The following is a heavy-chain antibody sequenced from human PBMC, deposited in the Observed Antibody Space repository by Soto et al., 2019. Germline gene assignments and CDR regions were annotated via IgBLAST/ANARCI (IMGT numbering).Heavy chain of an antibody. D-gene: IGHD3-10*01. J-gene: IGHJ5*02. CDR2: IFQTGST. Sequence: QVQLQESGPGLVKPSGTLSLTCAVSNGSVSSGNWWSWVRQTPGKGLEWSGEIFQTGSTKYNPSLKSRVTMSVDKSKNQFSLKVTSVTAADTAVYFCTREVPGAYNYFDPWGQGTLVTVSS. CDR3: TREVPGAYNYFDP. CDR1: NGSVSSGNW. V-gene: IGHV4-4*02.